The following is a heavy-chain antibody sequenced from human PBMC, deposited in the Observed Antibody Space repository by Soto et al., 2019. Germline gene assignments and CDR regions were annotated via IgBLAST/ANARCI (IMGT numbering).Heavy chain of an antibody. V-gene: IGHV4-39*01. CDR3: ARHARGSCYS. D-gene: IGHD2-15*01. Sequence: QLQLQESGPGLVKPSETLSLICTVSGGSISSSTYYWGWIRQPPGKGLEWIGNIYYSGSTYYNPSLKSRVTISVDTSKNQFSLKLSSVTAADTAMCFCARHARGSCYSWGQGTLVTVSS. CDR2: IYYSGST. CDR1: GGSISSSTYY. J-gene: IGHJ4*02.